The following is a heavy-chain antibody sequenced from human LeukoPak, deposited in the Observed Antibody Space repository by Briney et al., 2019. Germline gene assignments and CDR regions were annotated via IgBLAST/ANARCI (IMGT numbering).Heavy chain of an antibody. CDR3: ARGPTLRYFDWLFFDY. CDR1: GGSFSGYY. V-gene: IGHV4-34*01. Sequence: SETLSLTCAVYGGSFSGYYCSWIRQPPGKGLEWIGEINHSGSTNYNPSLKSRVTISVDTSKNQFSLKLSSVTAADTAVYYCARGPTLRYFDWLFFDYWGQGTLVTVSS. CDR2: INHSGST. J-gene: IGHJ4*02. D-gene: IGHD3-9*01.